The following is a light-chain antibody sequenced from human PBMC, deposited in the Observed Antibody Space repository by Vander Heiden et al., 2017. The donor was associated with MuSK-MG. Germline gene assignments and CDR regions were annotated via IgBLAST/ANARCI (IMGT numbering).Light chain of an antibody. J-gene: IGLJ2*01. CDR3: NARDSSGNHLV. V-gene: IGLV3-19*01. CDR1: SLRSYY. Sequence: SSELTQDPAVSVALGQTVRITCQGDSLRSYYASCYQQKPGQAPLLVIYGKNNLPSGIPDRFSGSSSGNTASLTITGAQAEDEADYYCNARDSSGNHLVFGGGTKLTVL. CDR2: GKN.